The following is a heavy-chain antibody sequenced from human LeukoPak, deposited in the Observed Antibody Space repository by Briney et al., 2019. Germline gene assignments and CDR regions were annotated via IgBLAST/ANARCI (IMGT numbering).Heavy chain of an antibody. CDR2: ISGSGGST. CDR1: GFTFSSYV. V-gene: IGHV3-23*01. J-gene: IGHJ4*02. CDR3: AKADAPYCSGGSCYFFDY. D-gene: IGHD2-15*01. Sequence: GGSLRLSCAASGFTFSSYVMSWVRQAPGKGLEWVSAISGSGGSTYYADSVKGRFTISRDNSKNTLYLQMNSLRAEDTAVYYCAKADAPYCSGGSCYFFDYWGQGTLVTVSS.